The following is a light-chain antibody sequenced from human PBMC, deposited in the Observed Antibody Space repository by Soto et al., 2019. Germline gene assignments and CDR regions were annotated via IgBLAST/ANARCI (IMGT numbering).Light chain of an antibody. CDR3: QQYDDWPS. J-gene: IGKJ1*01. CDR2: GAS. V-gene: IGKV3-20*01. CDR1: QSVGSNY. Sequence: EIVLTQSPGTLSLSPGERATLSCRASQSVGSNYLAWYQQKPGQAPRLLIYGASSRATGIPDRFSGSGSGTEFTLTISSLQSEDFAVYYCQQYDDWPSFGQGTKVDI.